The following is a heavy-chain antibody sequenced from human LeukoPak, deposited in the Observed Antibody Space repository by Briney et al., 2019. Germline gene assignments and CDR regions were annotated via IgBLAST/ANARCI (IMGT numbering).Heavy chain of an antibody. D-gene: IGHD2-2*02. CDR2: MNPNGGNT. CDR3: ARVVVPAAIAP. V-gene: IGHV1-8*01. J-gene: IGHJ5*02. Sequence: ASVKVSCKASGYTFTSYDINWVRQATGQGLEWMGWMNPNGGNTGYAQKFQGRVTMTRNTSISTAYLELSSLRSEDTAVYYCARVVVPAAIAPWGQGTLVTVSS. CDR1: GYTFTSYD.